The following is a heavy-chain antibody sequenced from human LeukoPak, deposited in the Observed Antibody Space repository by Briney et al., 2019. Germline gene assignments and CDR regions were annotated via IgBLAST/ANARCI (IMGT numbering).Heavy chain of an antibody. V-gene: IGHV1-8*01. D-gene: IGHD6-13*01. CDR1: GYTFTSYD. J-gene: IGHJ5*02. CDR3: ARDVTAAAGTPNWFDP. Sequence: ASVKVSCKASGYTFTSYDINWVRQATGQGLEWMGWMNPNSGNTGYAQKFQGRVTMTRNTSISTAYMELRSLRSDDTAVYYCARDVTAAAGTPNWFDPWGQGTLVTVSS. CDR2: MNPNSGNT.